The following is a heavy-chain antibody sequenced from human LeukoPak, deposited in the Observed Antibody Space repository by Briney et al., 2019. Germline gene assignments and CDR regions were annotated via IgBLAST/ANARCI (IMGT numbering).Heavy chain of an antibody. CDR2: IIPIFGTA. CDR3: AREGVRTTDFDY. Sequence: SVKVSCKASGGTFSSYAISWVRQAPGQGLEWMGRIIPIFGTANYAQKFQGRVTITTDESTSTAHMELSSLRSEDTAVYYCAREGVRTTDFDYWGQGTLVTVSS. CDR1: GGTFSSYA. V-gene: IGHV1-69*05. J-gene: IGHJ4*02. D-gene: IGHD3-10*01.